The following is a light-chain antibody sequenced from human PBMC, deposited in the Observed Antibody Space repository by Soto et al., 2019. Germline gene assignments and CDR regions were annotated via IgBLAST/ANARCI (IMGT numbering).Light chain of an antibody. CDR2: EVS. Sequence: QSALTQPASVSGSPGQSITISCTGSGSDIGGYNFVSWYQHYPGKAPKLMIFEVSNRPSGVSNRFSGSKSGNTASLTISGLQAEDEADYYCSSYISGTTPYVFGTGTKLTVL. CDR3: SSYISGTTPYV. V-gene: IGLV2-14*01. CDR1: GSDIGGYNF. J-gene: IGLJ1*01.